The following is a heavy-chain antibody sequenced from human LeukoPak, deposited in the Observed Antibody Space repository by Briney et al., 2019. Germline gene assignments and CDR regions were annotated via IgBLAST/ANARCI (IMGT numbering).Heavy chain of an antibody. J-gene: IGHJ4*02. CDR3: AREVYSSGWYPFLDY. Sequence: PSETLSLTCAVSGGSISSSNWWSWVRQPPGKGLEWIGEIYHSGSTNYNPSLKSRVTISVDKSKNQFSLKLSSVTAADTAVYYCAREVYSSGWYPFLDYWGQGTLVTVSS. CDR2: IYHSGST. D-gene: IGHD6-19*01. CDR1: GGSISSSNW. V-gene: IGHV4-4*02.